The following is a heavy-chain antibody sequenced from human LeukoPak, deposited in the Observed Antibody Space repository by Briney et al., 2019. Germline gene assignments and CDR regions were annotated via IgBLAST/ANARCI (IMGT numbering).Heavy chain of an antibody. CDR3: AKDSYSSSWYLFDY. V-gene: IGHV3-11*01. CDR2: ISSSGSTI. J-gene: IGHJ4*02. D-gene: IGHD6-13*01. CDR1: GFTFSDYY. Sequence: GGSLRLSCAASGFTFSDYYMSWIRQAPGKGLEWVSYISSSGSTIYYADSVKGRFTISRDNAKNSLYLQMNSLRAEDTALYYCAKDSYSSSWYLFDYWGQGTLVTVSS.